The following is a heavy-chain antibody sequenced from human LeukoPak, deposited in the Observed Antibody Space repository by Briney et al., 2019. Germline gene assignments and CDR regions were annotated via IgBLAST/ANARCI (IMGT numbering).Heavy chain of an antibody. J-gene: IGHJ2*01. CDR2: IYHSGST. CDR3: ARRVASNKRDWYFDL. D-gene: IGHD1/OR15-1a*01. V-gene: IGHV4-4*02. Sequence: NTSETLSLTCAVSGGSISSSNWWSWVRQPPGKGLEWIGEIYHSGSTNYNPSLKSRVTISVDTSKNQFSLKLSSVTAADTAVYYCARRVASNKRDWYFDLWGRGTRVTVSS. CDR1: GGSISSSNW.